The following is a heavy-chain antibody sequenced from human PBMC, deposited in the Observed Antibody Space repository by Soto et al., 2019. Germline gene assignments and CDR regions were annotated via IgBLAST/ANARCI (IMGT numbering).Heavy chain of an antibody. V-gene: IGHV4-59*01. CDR3: ARDKYCSGGSCRKNWFDP. Sequence: SETLSLTCTVSDGSISSSYWSWIRQPPGKGLEWLAYIYDDGSANYNPSLKSRATISLDMSKNQFSLKLTSVTAADTAVYYCARDKYCSGGSCRKNWFDPWGQGTLVTV. J-gene: IGHJ5*02. D-gene: IGHD2-15*01. CDR2: IYDDGSA. CDR1: DGSISSSY.